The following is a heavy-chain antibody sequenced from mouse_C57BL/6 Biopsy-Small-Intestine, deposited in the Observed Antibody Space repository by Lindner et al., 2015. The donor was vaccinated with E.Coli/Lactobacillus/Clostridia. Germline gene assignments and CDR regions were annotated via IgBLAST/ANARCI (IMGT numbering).Heavy chain of an antibody. CDR1: GYAFSSSW. CDR2: IYPGDGDT. D-gene: IGHD1-1*01. J-gene: IGHJ3*01. CDR3: ARSENYGSSYLAY. V-gene: IGHV1-82*01. Sequence: VQLQESGPELVKPGASVKISCKASGYAFSSSWMNWVKQRPGKGPEWIGRIYPGDGDTNYNGKFKGKATLTADKSSSTAYMQLSSLTSEDSAVYFCARSENYGSSYLAYWGQGTLVTVSA.